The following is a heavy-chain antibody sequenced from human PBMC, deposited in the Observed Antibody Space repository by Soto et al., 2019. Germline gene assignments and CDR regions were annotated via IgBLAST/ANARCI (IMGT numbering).Heavy chain of an antibody. CDR2: TRNKANNYAS. D-gene: IGHD1-26*01. J-gene: IGHJ4*02. CDR3: ARDTGGSYDF. CDR1: GFRFSDYY. Sequence: PGGSLRLSCTASGFRFSDYYMDWVRHLPGKGLEWVGRTRNKANNYASEYAPSLKGRLTISRHDSEDSMFLQLNSLKIEDMAVYYCARDTGGSYDFWGQGALVTVSS. V-gene: IGHV3-72*01.